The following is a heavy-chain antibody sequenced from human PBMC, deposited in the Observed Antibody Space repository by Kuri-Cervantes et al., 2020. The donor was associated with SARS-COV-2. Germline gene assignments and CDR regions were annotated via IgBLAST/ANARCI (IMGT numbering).Heavy chain of an antibody. Sequence: ASVKVSCKVSGYTLTELSMHWVRQAPGKGLEWMGGFDPEDGETIYAQKFQGRVTMTEDTSTDTAYMELSSLRSEDTAVYYCATAPKEWLFFDYWGQGILVTVSS. D-gene: IGHD3-3*01. CDR3: ATAPKEWLFFDY. CDR2: FDPEDGET. V-gene: IGHV1-24*01. CDR1: GYTLTELS. J-gene: IGHJ4*02.